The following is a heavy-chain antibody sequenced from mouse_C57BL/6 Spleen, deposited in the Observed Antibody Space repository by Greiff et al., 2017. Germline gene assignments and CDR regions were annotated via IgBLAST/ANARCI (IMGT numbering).Heavy chain of an antibody. CDR2: IDPETGGT. D-gene: IGHD2-4*01. V-gene: IGHV1-15*01. J-gene: IGHJ4*01. CDR1: GYTFTDYE. CDR3: TRDYDTGAMDY. Sequence: QVHVKQSGAELVRPGASVTLSCKASGYTFTDYEMHWVKQTPVHGLEWIGAIDPETGGTAYNQKFKGKAILTADKSSSTAYMELRSLTSEDSAVYYCTRDYDTGAMDYWGQGTSVTVSS.